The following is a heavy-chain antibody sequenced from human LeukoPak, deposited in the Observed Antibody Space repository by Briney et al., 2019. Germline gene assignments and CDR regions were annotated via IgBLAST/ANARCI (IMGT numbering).Heavy chain of an antibody. D-gene: IGHD3-22*01. CDR2: VSGTGGRT. CDR1: GFTFSTYA. Sequence: GGSLRLSCAASGFTFSTYAMSWVRQAPGKGLEWVSDVSGTGGRTYYADSVKGRFTISRDNSKNTVDLLMNSLRAEDTAIYYCARDVPYYYDSSGYYSPFDCWGQGTLVTVSS. CDR3: ARDVPYYYDSSGYYSPFDC. J-gene: IGHJ4*02. V-gene: IGHV3-23*01.